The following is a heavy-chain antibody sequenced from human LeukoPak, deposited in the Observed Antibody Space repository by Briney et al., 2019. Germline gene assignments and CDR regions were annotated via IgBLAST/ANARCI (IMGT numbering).Heavy chain of an antibody. D-gene: IGHD3-22*01. CDR3: ARATHYSASTGGPYMDV. V-gene: IGHV4-31*03. Sequence: PSETLSLTCTVSGGSISSGGYFWSWIRQHPGKGLEWIAHIYHAGSTHDNPSLGGRVAISLDTSANQFSLRLSSVTAADTAVYFCARATHYSASTGGPYMDVWGQGTTVTVSS. J-gene: IGHJ6*03. CDR1: GGSISSGGYF. CDR2: IYHAGST.